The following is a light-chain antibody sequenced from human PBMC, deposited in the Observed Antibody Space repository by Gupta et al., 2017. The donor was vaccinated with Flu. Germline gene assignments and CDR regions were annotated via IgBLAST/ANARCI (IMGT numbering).Light chain of an antibody. Sequence: DIQMTQSPSTLSASVVDRVTITCRASQSISDWLAWYQQKAGKAPKLLIYKASSLESGVPSRFSGSGSGTEFTLTISSLQPDDFATYYCQQYNNYSGGTFGQGTKVEIK. CDR3: QQYNNYSGGT. V-gene: IGKV1-5*03. CDR2: KAS. J-gene: IGKJ1*01. CDR1: QSISDW.